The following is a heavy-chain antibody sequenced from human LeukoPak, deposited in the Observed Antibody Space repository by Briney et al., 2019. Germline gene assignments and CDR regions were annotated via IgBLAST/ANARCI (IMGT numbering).Heavy chain of an antibody. J-gene: IGHJ4*02. CDR1: GHSVPRKCAA. Sequence: SQTLSLTCAICGHSVPRKCAAWNWIRQSPSGGLEWVGRTFYRSKWHNDYALSVKSRITINPDTSKSQFSLQLRAVTPEDTAVYYCASFATDKQTDYWGQGTLVTVSS. D-gene: IGHD1-1*01. CDR2: TFYRSKWHN. V-gene: IGHV6-1*01. CDR3: ASFATDKQTDY.